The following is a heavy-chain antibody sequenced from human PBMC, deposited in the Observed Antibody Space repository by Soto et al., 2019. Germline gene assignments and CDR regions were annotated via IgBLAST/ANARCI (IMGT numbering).Heavy chain of an antibody. CDR2: INSDGSVT. Sequence: EVQLVESGGGLVQPGGSLRLSCAVSGFTFTNYWMHWVRQAPGQGLVWVSRINSDGSVTNYADSVKGRFTTSRDNAKNTLYLQVNSLRADDTAVYYCAREFSTSRPYYCDYWGPGTLVTVSS. CDR3: AREFSTSRPYYCDY. D-gene: IGHD2-2*01. CDR1: GFTFTNYW. V-gene: IGHV3-74*01. J-gene: IGHJ4*02.